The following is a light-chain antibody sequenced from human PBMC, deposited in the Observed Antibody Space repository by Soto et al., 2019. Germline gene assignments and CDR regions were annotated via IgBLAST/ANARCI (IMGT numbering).Light chain of an antibody. CDR2: EVR. CDR1: TSNIGSNT. Sequence: QSVLTQPPSASGTPGQRVTISCSGSTSNIGSNTVNWYQQLSGDPKLMIYEVRYRPSGVSNRFSGSKSGNTASLTISGLQAEDEAVYYCCSYTRTRNHYFFGSGTKVTVL. V-gene: IGLV1-44*01. CDR3: CSYTRTRNHYF. J-gene: IGLJ1*01.